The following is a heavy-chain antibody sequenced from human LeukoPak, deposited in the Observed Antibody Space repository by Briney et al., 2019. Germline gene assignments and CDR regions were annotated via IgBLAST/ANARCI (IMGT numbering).Heavy chain of an antibody. CDR3: ARRRYYDSTGYLD. CDR2: IYYTGGT. Sequence: HPSETLSLTCTVYGGYISSSSYWGWIRQPPGKGLEWIGDIYYTGGTYYNSSLKSRLTVSIDTSKNQFSLKLASVTAADTAVYYCARRRYYDSTGYLDWGQGTLITVSS. J-gene: IGHJ1*01. CDR1: GGYISSSSY. D-gene: IGHD3-22*01. V-gene: IGHV4-39*01.